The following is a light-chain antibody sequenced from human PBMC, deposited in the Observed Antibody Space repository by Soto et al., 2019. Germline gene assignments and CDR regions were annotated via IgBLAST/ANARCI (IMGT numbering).Light chain of an antibody. CDR2: DVS. Sequence: QSALTQPASVSGSPGQSITISCTGTSSDVGGYNYVSWYQQHPGKAPKLMIYDVSNRPSGVSNRFSGSKSGNTASLTISGLQAEDEADYYCTSYSSNFTLEIFGGGTKRTVL. CDR1: SSDVGGYNY. J-gene: IGLJ2*01. CDR3: TSYSSNFTLEI. V-gene: IGLV2-14*03.